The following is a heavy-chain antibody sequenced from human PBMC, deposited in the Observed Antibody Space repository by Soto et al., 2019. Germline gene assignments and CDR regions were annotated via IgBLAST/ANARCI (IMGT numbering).Heavy chain of an antibody. Sequence: QVQLQESGPGLVKPSQTLSLTCTVSGCSISSGGYYWNWIRQHPGKGLEWIGYIYYIGSTYYNLSLKSRVTIALDTSKNQFSLTLSSVTAADTAVYYCARSVFPWGQGTLVTVSS. J-gene: IGHJ5*02. CDR1: GCSISSGGYY. V-gene: IGHV4-31*03. CDR2: IYYIGST. CDR3: ARSVFP.